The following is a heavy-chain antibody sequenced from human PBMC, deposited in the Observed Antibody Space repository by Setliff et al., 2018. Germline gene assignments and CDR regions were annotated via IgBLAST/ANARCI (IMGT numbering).Heavy chain of an antibody. V-gene: IGHV4-59*11. CDR2: IFYSDTA. CDR3: ARDRSTVIRGVTSFFYYYVDV. CDR1: GGSIGPHY. D-gene: IGHD3-10*01. Sequence: KPSETLSLTCTVSGGSIGPHYWSWIRQAPGKGLEWIGHIFYSDTAKYNPSLESRAAISVDSSKNQFSLKLRSVTAADTAVYYCARDRSTVIRGVTSFFYYYVDVWGGGTTVTVSS. J-gene: IGHJ6*03.